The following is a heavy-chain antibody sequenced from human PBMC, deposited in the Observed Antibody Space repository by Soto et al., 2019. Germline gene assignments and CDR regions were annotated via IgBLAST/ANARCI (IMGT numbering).Heavy chain of an antibody. CDR2: ISSSSSYI. CDR3: ARAAKGGYSDRHNWFDP. CDR1: RFTLSSYS. D-gene: IGHD5-18*01. V-gene: IGHV3-21*01. Sequence: PGGSLRLSCAASRFTLSSYSMNWVRQAPGKGLEWVSSISSSSSYIYYADSVKGRFTISRDNAKNSLYLQMNSLRAEDTAVYYCARAAKGGYSDRHNWFDPWGQGTLVTVSS. J-gene: IGHJ5*02.